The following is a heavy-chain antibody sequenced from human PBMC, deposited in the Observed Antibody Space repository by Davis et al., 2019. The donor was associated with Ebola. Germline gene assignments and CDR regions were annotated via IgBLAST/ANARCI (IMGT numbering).Heavy chain of an antibody. CDR3: ARSDYRNYYNYYGMDV. J-gene: IGHJ6*02. D-gene: IGHD4-11*01. V-gene: IGHV5-51*01. CDR1: GYSFTSYW. CDR2: IYPGDSDT. Sequence: GESLKISCEGSGYSFTSYWIGWVRQMPGKGLEWMGIIYPGDSDTRYSPSFQGQVTISADKSISTAYLQWSSLKASDTAMYYCARSDYRNYYNYYGMDVWGQGTTVTVSS.